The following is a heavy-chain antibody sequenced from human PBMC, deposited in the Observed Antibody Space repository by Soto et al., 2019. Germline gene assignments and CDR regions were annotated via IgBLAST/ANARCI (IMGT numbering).Heavy chain of an antibody. CDR3: AKGPRDYYGSGSYPEISDLYYYYGMDV. CDR1: GFTFSSYA. CDR2: ISGSGGST. V-gene: IGHV3-23*01. Sequence: PGGSLRLSCAASGFTFSSYAMSWVRQAPGKGLEWVSAISGSGGSTYYADSVKGRFTISRGNSKNTLYLQMNSLRAEDTAVCYCAKGPRDYYGSGSYPEISDLYYYYGMDVWGQGTTVTVSS. J-gene: IGHJ6*02. D-gene: IGHD3-10*01.